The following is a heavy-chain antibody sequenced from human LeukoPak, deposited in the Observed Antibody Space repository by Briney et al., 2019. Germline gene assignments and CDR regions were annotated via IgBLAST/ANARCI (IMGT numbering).Heavy chain of an antibody. CDR3: ARGTGGITIFGVVIQSENWFDP. CDR2: INHSGST. V-gene: IGHV4-34*01. D-gene: IGHD3-3*01. J-gene: IGHJ5*02. Sequence: SETLSLTCAVYGGSFSGYYWSWTRQPPGKGLEWIGEINHSGSTNYNPSLKSRVTISVDTSKNQFSLKLSSVTAADTAVYYCARGTGGITIFGVVIQSENWFDPWGQGTLVTVSS. CDR1: GGSFSGYY.